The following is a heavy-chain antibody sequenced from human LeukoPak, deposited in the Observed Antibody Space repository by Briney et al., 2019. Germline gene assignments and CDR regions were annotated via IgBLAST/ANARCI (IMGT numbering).Heavy chain of an antibody. Sequence: SVKVSCKASGGTFSSYAISWVRQAPGQGLEWMGGIIPIFGTANYAQKFQGRVTITADGSTSTAYMELSSLRSEDTAVYYCARADYSNTYYYYYGMDVWGQGTTVTVSS. CDR2: IIPIFGTA. D-gene: IGHD4-11*01. J-gene: IGHJ6*02. CDR1: GGTFSSYA. V-gene: IGHV1-69*13. CDR3: ARADYSNTYYYYYGMDV.